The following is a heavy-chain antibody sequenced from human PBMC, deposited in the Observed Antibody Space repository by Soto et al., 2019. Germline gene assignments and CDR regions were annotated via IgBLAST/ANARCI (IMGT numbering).Heavy chain of an antibody. Sequence: RASVKVSCKASGYTFTSYGISWVRQAPGQGLEWMGWISAYNGNTNYAQKLQGRVTMTTDTSTSTAYMELRSLRSDDTAVYYCARSPRPPDYYDSSGYYSTLDYWG. CDR3: ARSPRPPDYYDSSGYYSTLDY. V-gene: IGHV1-18*01. J-gene: IGHJ4*01. CDR1: GYTFTSYG. D-gene: IGHD3-22*01. CDR2: ISAYNGNT.